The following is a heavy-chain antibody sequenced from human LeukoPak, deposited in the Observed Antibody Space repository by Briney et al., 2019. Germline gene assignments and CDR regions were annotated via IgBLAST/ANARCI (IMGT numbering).Heavy chain of an antibody. D-gene: IGHD3-10*01. CDR3: AKDKGRTMVRGSFDY. CDR2: ISGSGGST. V-gene: IGHV3-23*01. J-gene: IGHJ4*02. Sequence: GGSLRLSCAASGFTFSSYAMSWVRQAPGKGLEWVSAISGSGGSTYYADSVKGRFTISRDNSKNTLYLQTNSLRAEDTAVYYCAKDKGRTMVRGSFDYWGQGTLVTVSS. CDR1: GFTFSSYA.